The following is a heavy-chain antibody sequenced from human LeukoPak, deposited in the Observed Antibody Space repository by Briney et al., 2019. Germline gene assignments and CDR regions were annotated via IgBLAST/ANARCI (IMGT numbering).Heavy chain of an antibody. CDR2: INSDGSQV. Sequence: GGSLRLSCAASGFSFSTSWMHWARQIPGKGLAWVSHINSDGSQVNYADAVMGRFTVSRDNANNTLYLQMNSLRAEDTAVYYCTRAYYYDSSGYYRPFDYWGQGTLVTVSS. V-gene: IGHV3-74*01. J-gene: IGHJ4*02. CDR1: GFSFSTSW. D-gene: IGHD3-22*01. CDR3: TRAYYYDSSGYYRPFDY.